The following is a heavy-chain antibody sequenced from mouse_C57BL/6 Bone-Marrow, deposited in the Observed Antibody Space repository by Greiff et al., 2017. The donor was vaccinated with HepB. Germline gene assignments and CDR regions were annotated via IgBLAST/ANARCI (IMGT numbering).Heavy chain of an antibody. CDR3: SLYWYFDV. Sequence: QVQLQQPGAELVMPGASVKLSCKASGYTFTSCWMHWVKQRPGQGLEWIGEIDPSDSYTNYNQKFKGKSTLTVDKSSSTAYMQLSSLTSEDSAVYYCSLYWYFDVWGTGTTVTVSS. V-gene: IGHV1-69*01. CDR1: GYTFTSCW. CDR2: IDPSDSYT. J-gene: IGHJ1*03.